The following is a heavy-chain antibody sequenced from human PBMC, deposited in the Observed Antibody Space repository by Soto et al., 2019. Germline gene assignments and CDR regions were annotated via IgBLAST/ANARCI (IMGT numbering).Heavy chain of an antibody. CDR2: VIPAFDTA. D-gene: IGHD5-18*01. Sequence: QVELVQSGAEVKKPGSSVKVSCQASEDTFRNYAISWVRQAPGQGLEWMGGVIPAFDTAYYAQIFRGRLRITADGATTTAYMELSGLTSADTAVYFCATGGHNDGYNFYHGMDVWGQGTTVTVS. J-gene: IGHJ6*02. CDR3: ATGGHNDGYNFYHGMDV. CDR1: EDTFRNYA. V-gene: IGHV1-69*01.